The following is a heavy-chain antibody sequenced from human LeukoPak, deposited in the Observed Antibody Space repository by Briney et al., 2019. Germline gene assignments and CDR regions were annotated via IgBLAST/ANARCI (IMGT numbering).Heavy chain of an antibody. Sequence: PGGSLRLSCAASGFTFSSYGMHWVRQAPGKGLEWVAVISYDGSNKYYADSVKGRFTISRDNSKNTLYLQSSLRAEDTAVYYCAKDWLGFSGAFDIWGQGTMVTVSS. D-gene: IGHD3-10*01. CDR3: AKDWLGFSGAFDI. CDR2: ISYDGSNK. J-gene: IGHJ3*02. CDR1: GFTFSSYG. V-gene: IGHV3-30*18.